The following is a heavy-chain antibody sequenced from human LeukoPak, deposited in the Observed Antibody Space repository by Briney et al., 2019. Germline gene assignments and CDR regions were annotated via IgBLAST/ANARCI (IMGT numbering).Heavy chain of an antibody. J-gene: IGHJ6*02. D-gene: IGHD6-6*01. CDR2: IVPILGIA. CDR3: AGVRPGRGMDV. Sequence: SVKVSCKASGGTFNNYAISWVRQAPGQGLEWMGRIVPILGIANYAQEFQGRLIITADKATSSAYMELSSLRSEDTAVYYCAGVRPGRGMDVWGQGATVTVSS. CDR1: GGTFNNYA. V-gene: IGHV1-69*04.